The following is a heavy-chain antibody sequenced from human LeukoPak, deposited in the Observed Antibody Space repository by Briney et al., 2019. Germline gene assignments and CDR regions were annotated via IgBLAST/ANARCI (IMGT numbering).Heavy chain of an antibody. D-gene: IGHD5-18*01. V-gene: IGHV4-39*01. CDR1: GGSISSSSYY. J-gene: IGHJ4*02. Sequence: PSETLSLTCTVSGGSISSSSYYSGWIRQPPGKGLEWIGSIYYSGSTYYNPSLKSRVTISVDTSKNQFSLKLSSVTAADTAVYYCARKAMAHFDYWGQGTLVTVSS. CDR3: ARKAMAHFDY. CDR2: IYYSGST.